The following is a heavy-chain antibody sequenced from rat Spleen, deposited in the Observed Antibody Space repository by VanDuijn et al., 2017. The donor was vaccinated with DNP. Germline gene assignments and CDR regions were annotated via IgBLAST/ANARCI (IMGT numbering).Heavy chain of an antibody. V-gene: IGHV5-27*01. J-gene: IGHJ1*01. D-gene: IGHD5-1*01. CDR3: TTDRNWEPPYYWYFDF. CDR2: ISRGSDTA. CDR1: GFIFSNYY. Sequence: EVQLVESGGGLVQPGRSLKLSCAASGFIFSNYYMAWVRRAPAKGLEWVAYISRGSDTAYYGDSVSGRFIISRDNANSTLYLQMDILKSEDTATYYCTTDRNWEPPYYWYFDFWGPGTMVTVSS.